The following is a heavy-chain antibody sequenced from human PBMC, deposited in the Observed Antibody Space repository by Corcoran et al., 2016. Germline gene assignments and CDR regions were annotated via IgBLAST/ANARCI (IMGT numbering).Heavy chain of an antibody. Sequence: QITLKESGPTLVKPTQTLTLTCTFSGFSLSTSGVGVGWIRQPPGKALEWLVLLYWGDDKRDSPYLKSRLTITKDTSKNQGVLTMTNMYPVDTAQYYCAHRPVAARPGLDAFDIWGQGTMVTVSS. CDR3: AHRPVAARPGLDAFDI. J-gene: IGHJ3*02. V-gene: IGHV2-5*02. D-gene: IGHD2-15*01. CDR1: GFSLSTSGVG. CDR2: LYWGDDK.